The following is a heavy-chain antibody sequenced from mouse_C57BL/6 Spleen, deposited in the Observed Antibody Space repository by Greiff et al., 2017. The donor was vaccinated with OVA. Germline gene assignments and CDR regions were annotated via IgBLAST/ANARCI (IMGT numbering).Heavy chain of an antibody. V-gene: IGHV1-83*01. CDR2: YPGSGNTY. CDR3: PITTVEDTDY. D-gene: IGHD1-1*01. Sequence: VQLQQSGPELVKPGASVKLSCKASGYTFTDYYMHWVKQKPGQGLEWIGEIYPGSGNTYYNEKFKGKATLTADTSSSTAYMQLSSLTSEDSEVSSCSPITTVEDTDYWGQGTTLTVSS. CDR1: YTFTDYYM. J-gene: IGHJ2*01.